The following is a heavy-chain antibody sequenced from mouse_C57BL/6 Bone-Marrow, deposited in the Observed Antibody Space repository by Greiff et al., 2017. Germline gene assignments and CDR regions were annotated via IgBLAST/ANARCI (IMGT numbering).Heavy chain of an antibody. Sequence: QVQLKQPGAELVKPGASVKMSCKASGYTFTSYWITWVKQRPGQGLEWIGDIYPGSGSTNYNEKFKSKATLTVDTSSSTAYMQLSSLTSEDSAVYYCARYGNYCGAMDYWGQGTSVTVSS. D-gene: IGHD2-1*01. CDR2: IYPGSGST. CDR3: ARYGNYCGAMDY. J-gene: IGHJ4*01. V-gene: IGHV1-55*01. CDR1: GYTFTSYW.